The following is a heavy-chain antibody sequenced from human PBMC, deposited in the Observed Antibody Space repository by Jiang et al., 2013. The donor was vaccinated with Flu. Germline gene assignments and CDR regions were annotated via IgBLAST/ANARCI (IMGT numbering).Heavy chain of an antibody. Sequence: TLSLTCEVSGYSISSGHYWGWIRQAPGKGLEWVGTTYYSGITYYNPSLKSRLTISVDTSKNQFSLKVISVTAADTAVYYCARDSYYGSGIYIYYYHYFGLDVWGQGTTVTVSS. CDR1: GYSISSGHY. D-gene: IGHD3-10*01. J-gene: IGHJ6*02. CDR2: TYYSGIT. CDR3: ARDSYYGSGIYIYYYHYFGLDV. V-gene: IGHV4-38-2*02.